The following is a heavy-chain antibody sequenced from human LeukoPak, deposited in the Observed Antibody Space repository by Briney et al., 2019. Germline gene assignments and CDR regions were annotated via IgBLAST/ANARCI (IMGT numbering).Heavy chain of an antibody. CDR2: IYYSGST. Sequence: SETLSLTCTVSGGSISSSSYYWGWIRQPPGKGLEWIGSIYYSGSTYYNPSLRSRVTISVDTSKNQFSLRLSSVTAADTAVYYCARLSVYSSSVYYFDYWGQGFLVTVSS. CDR1: GGSISSSSYY. D-gene: IGHD6-6*01. CDR3: ARLSVYSSSVYYFDY. V-gene: IGHV4-39*01. J-gene: IGHJ4*02.